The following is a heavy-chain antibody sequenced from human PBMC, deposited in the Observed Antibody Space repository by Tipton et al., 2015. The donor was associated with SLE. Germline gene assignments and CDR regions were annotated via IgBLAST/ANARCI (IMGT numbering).Heavy chain of an antibody. CDR2: ISSSSSYI. J-gene: IGHJ6*03. Sequence: SLRLSCAASGFTFSSYSMNWVRQAPGKGLEWVSSISSSSSYIYYADSVKGRFTISRDNAKNSLYLQMNSLRAEDTAVYYCAREKRDRGLRLYYYYYMDVWGKGTTVTVSS. D-gene: IGHD4-17*01. V-gene: IGHV3-21*01. CDR3: AREKRDRGLRLYYYYYMDV. CDR1: GFTFSSYS.